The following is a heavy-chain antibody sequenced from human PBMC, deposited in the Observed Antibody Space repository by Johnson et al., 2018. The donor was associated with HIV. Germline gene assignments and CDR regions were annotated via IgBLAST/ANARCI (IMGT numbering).Heavy chain of an antibody. CDR2: ISYDGSNK. CDR3: ARNSGNGLVLRGDAFDM. Sequence: QVQLVESGGGLVKPGGSLRLSCAASGFTFSSYAMHWVRQAPGKGLEWVAVISYDGSNKYYADSVKGRFTISRDNSKNTLYLQMNSLRPEDTAVYYCARNSGNGLVLRGDAFDMWGQGTMVTVSS. CDR1: GFTFSSYA. V-gene: IGHV3-30*14. J-gene: IGHJ3*02. D-gene: IGHD2-8*01.